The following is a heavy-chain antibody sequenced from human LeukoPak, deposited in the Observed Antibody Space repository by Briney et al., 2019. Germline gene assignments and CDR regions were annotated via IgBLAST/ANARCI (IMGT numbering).Heavy chain of an antibody. CDR1: GFTVGNNY. CDR3: AKDPNRYDSSIYYCAY. D-gene: IGHD3-22*01. CDR2: IRYDGSNT. J-gene: IGHJ4*02. V-gene: IGHV3-30*02. Sequence: GGSLRLSCAASGFTVGNNYMAWVRQAPGKGLEWVAFIRYDGSNTYYADSVKGRFTISRDNSKNTLYLHMNRLRAEDAAVYYCAKDPNRYDSSIYYCAYWGQGTLVTVSS.